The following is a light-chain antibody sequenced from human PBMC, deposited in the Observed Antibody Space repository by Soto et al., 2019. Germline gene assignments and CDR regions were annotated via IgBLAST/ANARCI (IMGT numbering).Light chain of an antibody. Sequence: QSVLTQPASVSGSPGQSITISCTGTSSDVGGYNYVSWYQQHPGKAPKLMVYDVSNRPSEISNRFSGSKSGSTASLTISGLQAEDEADYYCSSFSTISTLVFGPGTKVTVL. CDR3: SSFSTISTLV. J-gene: IGLJ1*01. CDR1: SSDVGGYNY. V-gene: IGLV2-14*03. CDR2: DVS.